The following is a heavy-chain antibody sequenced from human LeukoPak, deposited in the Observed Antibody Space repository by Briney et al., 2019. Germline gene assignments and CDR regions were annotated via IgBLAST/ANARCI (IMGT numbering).Heavy chain of an antibody. J-gene: IGHJ3*02. CDR3: ARGPYKYDGSGAFDI. V-gene: IGHV4-39*01. D-gene: IGHD3-22*01. CDR2: IHYSGST. CDR1: GGSISSTSY. Sequence: SETLSLTCIVSGGSISSTSYWGWIRQPPGQGLEWIGSIHYSGSTDYNPSLKSRVTISVDTSKNQFSLKLTSVTAADTAVYYCARGPYKYDGSGAFDIWGQGTMVTVSS.